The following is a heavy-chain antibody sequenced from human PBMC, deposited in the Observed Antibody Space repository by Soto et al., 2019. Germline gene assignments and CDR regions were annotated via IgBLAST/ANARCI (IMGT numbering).Heavy chain of an antibody. Sequence: QVQLVESGGGVVQPGRSLRLSCAASGFTFSSYAMHWVRQAPGKGLEFVAVISYHGIDKYYADYMKGRITISRDNSKNTLYLQMDSLRTEDTAVYYCAKEATGEKAFDIWGQGTMVTVSS. CDR3: AKEATGEKAFDI. D-gene: IGHD3-16*01. CDR1: GFTFSSYA. CDR2: ISYHGIDK. V-gene: IGHV3-30*18. J-gene: IGHJ3*02.